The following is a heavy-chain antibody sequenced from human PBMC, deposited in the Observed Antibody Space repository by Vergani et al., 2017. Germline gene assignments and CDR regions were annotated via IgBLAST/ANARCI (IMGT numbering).Heavy chain of an antibody. CDR3: TREESGAFDI. J-gene: IGHJ3*02. CDR2: INAGNDNT. CDR1: GYTFTSYA. D-gene: IGHD3-3*01. Sequence: QVQLVQSGAEVKKPGASVKVSCKASGYTFTSYAMHWVRQAPGHRLEWMGWINAGNDNTKFSQKIQGRVTIIRDTSASTVYMELSSLRSEDMAVYYCTREESGAFDIWGQGTTVTVSS. V-gene: IGHV1-3*01.